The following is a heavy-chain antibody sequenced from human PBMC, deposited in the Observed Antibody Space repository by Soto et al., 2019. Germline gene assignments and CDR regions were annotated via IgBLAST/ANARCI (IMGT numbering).Heavy chain of an antibody. Sequence: QVQLVQSGAEVKKPGASVKVSCKASGYTFTGHYVHWVRQAPGQGLEWMGWINPNSGGTNYAQRFQGRVTMTRDTSISTAYMELSRLTSDDTAVYYCARDSNNTSSVCHDWGQGTLVTVSS. CDR1: GYTFTGHY. J-gene: IGHJ4*02. D-gene: IGHD6-6*01. CDR2: INPNSGGT. V-gene: IGHV1-2*02. CDR3: ARDSNNTSSVCHD.